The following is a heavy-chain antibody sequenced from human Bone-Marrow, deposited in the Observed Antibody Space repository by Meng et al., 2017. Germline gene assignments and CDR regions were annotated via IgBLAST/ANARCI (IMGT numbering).Heavy chain of an antibody. CDR2: TYYRSRWYD. CDR1: GDSVSSNIAA. CDR3: ASFDHIPRRNYFDY. J-gene: IGHJ4*02. D-gene: IGHD2-21*01. Sequence: QVQLQQSGPGLVKPSQTLSLTCAISGDSVSSNIAAWNWIRQSPSRGLEWLGRTYYRSRWYDDYALSVKSRITINPDTSKNQFSLQLNSVTPEDTAVYYCASFDHIPRRNYFDYWGQGTLVTVSS. V-gene: IGHV6-1*01.